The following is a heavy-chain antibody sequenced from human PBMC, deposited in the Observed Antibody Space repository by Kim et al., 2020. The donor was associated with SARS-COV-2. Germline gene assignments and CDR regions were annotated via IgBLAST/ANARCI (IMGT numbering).Heavy chain of an antibody. CDR1: GVSISSGGYY. CDR3: ARGAEISSSWYGGLYYYGMDV. Sequence: SETLSLTCTVSGVSISSGGYYWSWIRKHPGKGLEWIGYIYYSGSTYYNPSLKSRVTISVDTSKNQFSLKLSSVTAADTAVYYCARGAEISSSWYGGLYYYGMDVWGQGTTVTVSS. CDR2: IYYSGST. D-gene: IGHD6-13*01. V-gene: IGHV4-31*03. J-gene: IGHJ6*02.